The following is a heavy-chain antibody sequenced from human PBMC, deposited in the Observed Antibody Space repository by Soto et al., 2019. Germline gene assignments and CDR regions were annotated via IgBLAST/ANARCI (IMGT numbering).Heavy chain of an antibody. CDR2: ISSTTNYI. CDR3: ARESEDLTSNFDY. V-gene: IGHV3-21*01. J-gene: IGHJ4*02. CDR1: GFTFTRYS. Sequence: GGSLRLSCAACGFTFTRYSMNWVRQAPGKGLEWVSSISSTTNYIYYADSMKGRFTASRDNAKNSVYLEMNSLSAEDTAVYYCARESEDLTSNFDYWGQGTLVTVSS.